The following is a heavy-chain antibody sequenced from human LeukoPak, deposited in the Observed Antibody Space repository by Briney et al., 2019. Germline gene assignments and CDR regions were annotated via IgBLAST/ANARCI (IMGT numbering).Heavy chain of an antibody. D-gene: IGHD5-18*01. CDR1: GYTFTGYY. CDR2: INPNSGGT. CDR3: AAGGYSYSFDY. Sequence: GASVKVSCKASGYTFTGYYMHWVRQAPGQGLEWMGWINPNSGGTKYAQKFQGRVTMTRDTSISTAYMEVSRLRSDDTAVYYCAAGGYSYSFDYWGQGTLVTVSS. J-gene: IGHJ4*02. V-gene: IGHV1-2*02.